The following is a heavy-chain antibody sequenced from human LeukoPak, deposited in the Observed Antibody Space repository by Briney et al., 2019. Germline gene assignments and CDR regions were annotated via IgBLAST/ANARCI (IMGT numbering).Heavy chain of an antibody. V-gene: IGHV3-23*01. CDR1: RFTFSSYA. CDR3: AKAGSYGDYLGY. J-gene: IGHJ4*02. Sequence: PGGSLRLSCAASRFTFSSYAMTWVRQAPGKGLEWVSGIGDSGDSTYYADSGKGRFTISRDNSKNTLYLQMNSLRAEDTAIYYCAKAGSYGDYLGYWGQGTLVTVSS. D-gene: IGHD4-17*01. CDR2: IGDSGDST.